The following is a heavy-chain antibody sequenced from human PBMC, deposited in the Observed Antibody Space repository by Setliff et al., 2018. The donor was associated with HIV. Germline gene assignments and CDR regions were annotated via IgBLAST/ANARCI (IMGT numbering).Heavy chain of an antibody. D-gene: IGHD1-1*01. V-gene: IGHV1-46*01. CDR1: GYSFTSYY. J-gene: IGHJ6*02. CDR3: ARDRPLQSVYVMDV. CDR2: INPSGGST. Sequence: ASVKVSCKASGYSFTSYYIHWVRQAPGQGLEWVGIINPSGGSTSYRQKFQGRVTMTRDTSTSTVYMELSSLRSEDTAVYYCARDRPLQSVYVMDVWGQGTTVTVS.